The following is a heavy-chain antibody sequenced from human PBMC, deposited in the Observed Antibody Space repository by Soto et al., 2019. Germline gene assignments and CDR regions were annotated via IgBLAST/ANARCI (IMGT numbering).Heavy chain of an antibody. V-gene: IGHV4-34*01. Sequence: PSDTLSLTCAVYGGSFSGYYWSWIRQPPGKGLEWIGEINHSGSTNYNPSLKSRVTISVDTSKNQFSLKLSSVTAADTAVYYCARGRYSSSWFPFDYWGQGTLVTVS. D-gene: IGHD6-13*01. J-gene: IGHJ4*02. CDR3: ARGRYSSSWFPFDY. CDR2: INHSGST. CDR1: GGSFSGYY.